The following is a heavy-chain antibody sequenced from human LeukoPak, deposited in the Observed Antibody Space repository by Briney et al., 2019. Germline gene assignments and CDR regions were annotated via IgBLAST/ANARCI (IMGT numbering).Heavy chain of an antibody. CDR3: AREFWNYRSGNLQAFDI. V-gene: IGHV4-4*07. J-gene: IGHJ3*02. CDR1: GGSIRGNYY. Sequence: SETLSLTCAVSGGSIRGNYYWSWIRQPAGKGLEWIGRISPSGSTKYNPSLKSRVTISVDTSKNQFSLRLSSVTAADPAVYYCAREFWNYRSGNLQAFDIWGQGTMVTVSS. D-gene: IGHD3-10*01. CDR2: ISPSGST.